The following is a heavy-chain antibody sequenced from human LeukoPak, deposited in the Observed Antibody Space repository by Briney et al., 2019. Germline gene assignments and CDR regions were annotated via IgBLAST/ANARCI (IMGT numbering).Heavy chain of an antibody. D-gene: IGHD4/OR15-4a*01. Sequence: SETLSLTCAVYGGSFSGYYWSWIRQPPGKGLEWIGEINHSGSTNYNPSLKSRVTISVDTSKNQFSLKLNSVTAADTAVYYCARQGAYYYYGMDVWGQGTTVTVSS. V-gene: IGHV4-34*01. CDR3: ARQGAYYYYGMDV. CDR1: GGSFSGYY. J-gene: IGHJ6*02. CDR2: INHSGST.